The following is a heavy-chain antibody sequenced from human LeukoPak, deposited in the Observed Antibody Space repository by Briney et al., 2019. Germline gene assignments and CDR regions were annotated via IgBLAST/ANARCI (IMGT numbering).Heavy chain of an antibody. V-gene: IGHV3-23*01. CDR3: ANRPGARVDY. Sequence: PGGSLRLSCAASGFTFSSYAMSWVRQAPGKGLEWVSSISGSGGSTYYADSVKGRFTISRDNSKNTLYLQMNSLRAEDTAVYYCANRPGARVDYWGQGTLVTVCS. D-gene: IGHD6-6*01. CDR2: ISGSGGST. CDR1: GFTFSSYA. J-gene: IGHJ4*02.